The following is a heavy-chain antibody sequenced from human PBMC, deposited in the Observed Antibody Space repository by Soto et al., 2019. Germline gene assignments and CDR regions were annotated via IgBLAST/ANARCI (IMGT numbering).Heavy chain of an antibody. CDR2: IIHFLGIA. CDR3: ARSKVSRRYRRGWASPFDY. J-gene: IGHJ4*02. V-gene: IGHV1-69*02. Sequence: QVQLVQSGAEVKKPGSSVKVSCKASGGTFSSYTISWVRQAPGQGLEWMGRIIHFLGIANYAQKFQGRVTITADKSTSTAYMELSSMRSEDTAVNYCARSKVSRRYRRGWASPFDYWGQGTLVTVSS. D-gene: IGHD6-19*01. CDR1: GGTFSSYT.